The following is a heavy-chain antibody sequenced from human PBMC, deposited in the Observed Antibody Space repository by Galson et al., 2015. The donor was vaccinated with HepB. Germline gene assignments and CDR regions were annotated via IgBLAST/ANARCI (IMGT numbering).Heavy chain of an antibody. D-gene: IGHD6-13*01. Sequence: ETLSLTCTVSGESVNSPTYFWGWIRQPPGKGLEWIGTIYYSGSTYYNPSLKSRVTISVDTSKNQFSLRLSSVTAADTAVYYCARVFRISSFDNWGQGTLVSVSS. CDR2: IYYSGST. CDR1: GESVNSPTYF. V-gene: IGHV4-39*07. CDR3: ARVFRISSFDN. J-gene: IGHJ4*02.